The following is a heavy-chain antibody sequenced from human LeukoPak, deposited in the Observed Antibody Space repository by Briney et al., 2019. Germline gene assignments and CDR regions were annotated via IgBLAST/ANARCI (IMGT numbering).Heavy chain of an antibody. CDR3: ARLHGYSYADNWFDP. J-gene: IGHJ5*02. V-gene: IGHV3-23*01. Sequence: GGSLRLSCAASGFTFSSYAMTWVRQAPGEGLEWVSAISGSGGNTYYADSVKGRFTISRDNAKNSLYLQMNSLRAEDTAVYYCARLHGYSYADNWFDPWGQGTLVTVSS. CDR2: ISGSGGNT. D-gene: IGHD5-18*01. CDR1: GFTFSSYA.